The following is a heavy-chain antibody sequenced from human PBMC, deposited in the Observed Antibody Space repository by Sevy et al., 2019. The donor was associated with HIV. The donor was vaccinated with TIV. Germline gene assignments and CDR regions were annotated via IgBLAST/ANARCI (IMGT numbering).Heavy chain of an antibody. D-gene: IGHD2-21*01. CDR2: ISGSGGST. CDR3: GKLYCGGDCYGRGSGNDAFDI. Sequence: GGSLRLSCAASGFTFSSYAMRWVRQAPGKGLEWVSAISGSGGSTYYADSVKGRFTISRDNSKNTLHLQMNSRSAEDRAGYYCGKLYCGGDCYGRGSGNDAFDIWGQGTMITVSS. J-gene: IGHJ3*02. CDR1: GFTFSSYA. V-gene: IGHV3-23*01.